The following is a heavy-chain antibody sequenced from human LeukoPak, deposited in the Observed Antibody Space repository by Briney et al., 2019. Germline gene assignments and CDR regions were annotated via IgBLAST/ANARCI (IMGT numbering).Heavy chain of an antibody. J-gene: IGHJ4*02. CDR1: GFTFSSYA. V-gene: IGHV3-23*01. CDR2: ISGSGGSI. Sequence: GGSLRLSCAASGFTFSSYAMSWVRQAPGKGLEWVSAISGSGGSIYYADSVKGRFTISRDNSKNTLYLQMDSLRAEDTAVYYCAKQDLGYSYGGDRFDYWGQGTLVTVSS. D-gene: IGHD5-18*01. CDR3: AKQDLGYSYGGDRFDY.